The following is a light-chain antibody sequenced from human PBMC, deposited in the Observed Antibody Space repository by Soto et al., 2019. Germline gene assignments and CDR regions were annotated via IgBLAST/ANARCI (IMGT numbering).Light chain of an antibody. Sequence: QSVLTQPPSVSAAPGQKVTISCSGSNSNTGNNYVSWYQQLPGTAPKLLIYENNKRPSGIPDRFSGSKSGTSATLGITGLQTGDEADYYCGAWDYSLRGGVFGSGTKVTVL. CDR1: NSNTGNNY. J-gene: IGLJ1*01. CDR3: GAWDYSLRGGV. V-gene: IGLV1-51*01. CDR2: ENN.